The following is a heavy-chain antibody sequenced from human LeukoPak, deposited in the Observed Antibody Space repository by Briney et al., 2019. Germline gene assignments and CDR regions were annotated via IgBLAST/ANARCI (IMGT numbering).Heavy chain of an antibody. CDR2: ISYDGSNK. CDR1: GFTFSSYA. CDR3: ARDTTDTVTTQGAAFDI. D-gene: IGHD4-17*01. J-gene: IGHJ3*02. V-gene: IGHV3-30*04. Sequence: GGSLRLSCAASGFTFSSYAMHWVRQAPGKGLEWVAVISYDGSNKYYADSVKGRFTISRDNSKNTLYLQMNSLRAEDTAVYYCARDTTDTVTTQGAAFDIWGQGTMVTVSS.